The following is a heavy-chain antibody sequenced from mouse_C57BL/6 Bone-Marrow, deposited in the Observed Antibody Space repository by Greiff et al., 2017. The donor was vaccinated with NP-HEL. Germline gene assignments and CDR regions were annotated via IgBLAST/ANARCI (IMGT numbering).Heavy chain of an antibody. CDR2: IYPGGGYT. V-gene: IGHV1-63*01. J-gene: IGHJ3*01. D-gene: IGHD2-1*01. Sequence: QVQLQQSGAELVRPGTSVKMSCKASGYTFTNYWIGWAKQRPGHGLEWIGDIYPGGGYTNYNEKFKGKATLTADKSSSTAYMQFSSLTSEGSAMEYCAITTAWFAYWGQGTLVTVSA. CDR3: AITTAWFAY. CDR1: GYTFTNYW.